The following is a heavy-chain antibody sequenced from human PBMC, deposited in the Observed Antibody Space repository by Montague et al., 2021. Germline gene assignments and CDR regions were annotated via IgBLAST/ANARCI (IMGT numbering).Heavy chain of an antibody. CDR1: GFSFNVYG. J-gene: IGHJ4*02. D-gene: IGHD1-26*01. Sequence: SLRLSCAASGFSFNVYGMHWVRQAPGKGLVWVAVVGHDGNYEKYADSVRGRFIVSRDNSRTTLYLQLNSLRAEDTAVYYCARDFRVGTYFDYLGQGTLVTVSS. CDR3: ARDFRVGTYFDY. CDR2: VGHDGNYE. V-gene: IGHV3-33*01.